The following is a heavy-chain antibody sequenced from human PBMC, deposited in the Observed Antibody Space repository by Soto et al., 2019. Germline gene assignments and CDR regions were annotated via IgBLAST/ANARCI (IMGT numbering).Heavy chain of an antibody. J-gene: IGHJ4*02. D-gene: IGHD1-1*01. Sequence: QVQLVQSGAEVRKPGSSVNVSCKASGTTFSTHGIHWVRQAPGQGLEWMGGFVPMFSSSNYAQKFQGRLTIVADESTNSAYMELSSLRADDSASYYCARSGGTYYFDHWRQGTLVTLSS. CDR1: GTTFSTHG. CDR3: ARSGGTYYFDH. V-gene: IGHV1-69*01. CDR2: FVPMFSSS.